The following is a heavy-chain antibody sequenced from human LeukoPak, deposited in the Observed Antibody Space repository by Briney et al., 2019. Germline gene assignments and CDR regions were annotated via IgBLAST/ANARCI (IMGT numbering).Heavy chain of an antibody. CDR2: IWYDGSNK. CDR3: ARDTYYYDSSGYYAYYYYGMDV. V-gene: IGHV3-33*08. J-gene: IGHJ6*02. D-gene: IGHD3-22*01. CDR1: GFTFSSYG. Sequence: GGSLRLSCSASGFTFSSYGMHWVRQAPGKGLEWVAVIWYDGSNKYYADSVKGRFTISRDNSKNTLYLQMNSLRAEDTAVYYCARDTYYYDSSGYYAYYYYGMDVWGQGTTVTVSS.